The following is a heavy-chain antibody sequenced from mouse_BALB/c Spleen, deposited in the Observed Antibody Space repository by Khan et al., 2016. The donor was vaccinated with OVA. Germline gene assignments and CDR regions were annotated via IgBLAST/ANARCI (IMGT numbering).Heavy chain of an antibody. CDR2: ISYSGST. CDR1: GYSITSGYG. Sequence: VQLQQSGPGLVKPSQSLSLTCTVTGYSITSGYGWNWIRQFPGNKLEWMGYISYSGSTNYNPSLKSRISITRDTSKNQFFLQLNSVTTENTATYYCARTARIKYWGQGTTLTVSS. J-gene: IGHJ2*01. V-gene: IGHV3-2*02. D-gene: IGHD1-2*01. CDR3: ARTARIKY.